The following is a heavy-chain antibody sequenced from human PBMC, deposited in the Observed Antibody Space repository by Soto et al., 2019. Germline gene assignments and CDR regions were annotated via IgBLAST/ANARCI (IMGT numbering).Heavy chain of an antibody. CDR2: IYYSGST. CDR1: GGSISSYY. J-gene: IGHJ3*02. D-gene: IGHD2-15*01. CDR3: ARGEMRCSGGSCYSNAFDI. V-gene: IGHV4-59*01. Sequence: SETLSLTCTVSGGSISSYYWSWIRQPPGKGLEWIGYIYYSGSTNYNPSLKSRVTISVDTSKNQFSLKLSSVTAADTAVYYCARGEMRCSGGSCYSNAFDIWGQGTMVTVSS.